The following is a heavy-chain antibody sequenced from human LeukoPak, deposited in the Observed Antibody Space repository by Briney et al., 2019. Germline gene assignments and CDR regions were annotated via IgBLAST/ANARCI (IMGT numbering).Heavy chain of an antibody. D-gene: IGHD2-8*01. CDR3: ARRIWYTASWRGFED. J-gene: IGHJ4*02. CDR2: IYPGDSYI. Sequence: AESLQISSRSSGYSFFTYLFVLVRHMPGKGLEWMGIIYPGDSYIRYNPSFEGHVTLSDDKSISIAYLQWSSLKASDTAMYYCARRIWYTASWRGFEDWGRARLVTVSS. CDR1: GYSFFTYL. V-gene: IGHV5-51*01.